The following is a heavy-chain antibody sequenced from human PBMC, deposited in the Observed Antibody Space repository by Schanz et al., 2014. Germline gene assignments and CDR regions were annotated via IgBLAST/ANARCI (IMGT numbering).Heavy chain of an antibody. D-gene: IGHD1-26*01. CDR2: SDSGGSK. CDR1: GFTVSSNY. J-gene: IGHJ2*01. CDR3: PREMGSALLRYFDL. Sequence: DVQLVESGGGLIQPGGSLSLSCAASGFTVSSNYMSWVRQAPGKGLEWVSGISDSGGSKYYVDSVEGRFTISRDNSKNTLYLQMNNLRAEDTAVYYCPREMGSALLRYFDLWGRGTLVTVSS. V-gene: IGHV3-53*01.